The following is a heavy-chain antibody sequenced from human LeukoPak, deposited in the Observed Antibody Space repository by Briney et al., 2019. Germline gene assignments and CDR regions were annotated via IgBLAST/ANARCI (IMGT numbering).Heavy chain of an antibody. J-gene: IGHJ3*02. CDR3: ARPGYSYGDAFDI. CDR1: GYTFTSYD. CDR2: MNPNSGNT. Sequence: DSVEVSCKASGYTFTSYDINWVRQATGQGLEWMGWMNPNSGNTGYAQKFQGRVTITRNTSISTAYMELSSLRSEDTAVYYCARPGYSYGDAFDIWGQGTMVTVSS. V-gene: IGHV1-8*03. D-gene: IGHD5-18*01.